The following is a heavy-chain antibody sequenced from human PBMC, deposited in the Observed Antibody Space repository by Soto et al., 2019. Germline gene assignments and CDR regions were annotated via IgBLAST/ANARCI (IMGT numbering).Heavy chain of an antibody. CDR2: MKEDGGEI. CDR1: GFTFKSYW. V-gene: IGHV3-7*01. J-gene: IGHJ4*02. D-gene: IGHD3-22*01. CDR3: VRDRGYSTYDN. Sequence: EVYLVESGGGLVQPGGSLRLSCAASGFTFKSYWMDWVRQAPGKGLEWVANMKEDGGEINYVESVRGRFTISRDNAENSLHLQRSSLRAEDTAVYHCVRDRGYSTYDNWVQGTLVTVSS.